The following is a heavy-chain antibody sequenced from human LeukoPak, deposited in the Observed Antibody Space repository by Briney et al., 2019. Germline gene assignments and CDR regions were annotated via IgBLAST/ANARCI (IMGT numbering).Heavy chain of an antibody. Sequence: GGSLRLSCAPSGFTFSSYAMNWVRQAPGQGLEWVSAISRSGGSTYYGDSVKGRCTISRDNSKNTLYLQMNSLRAEDTAVYYCAKSNPTVPSGMDVWGQGTTVTVSS. V-gene: IGHV3-23*01. CDR1: GFTFSSYA. D-gene: IGHD4-17*01. CDR3: AKSNPTVPSGMDV. CDR2: ISRSGGST. J-gene: IGHJ6*02.